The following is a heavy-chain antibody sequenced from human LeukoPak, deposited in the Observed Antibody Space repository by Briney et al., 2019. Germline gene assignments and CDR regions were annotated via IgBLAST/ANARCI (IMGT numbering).Heavy chain of an antibody. D-gene: IGHD1-20*01. CDR2: TYHSGST. J-gene: IGHJ6*02. Sequence: SETLSLTCTVSGGSISSYYWSWIRQPPGKGLEWIGYTYHSGSTNYNPSLKSRVTISVDTSKNQFSLKLSSVTAADTAVYYCARALRARITGTTASVYGMDVWGQGTTVTVSS. CDR1: GGSISSYY. V-gene: IGHV4-59*01. CDR3: ARALRARITGTTASVYGMDV.